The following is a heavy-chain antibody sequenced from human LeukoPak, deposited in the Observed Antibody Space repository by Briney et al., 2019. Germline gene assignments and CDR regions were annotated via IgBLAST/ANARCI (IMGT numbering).Heavy chain of an antibody. CDR3: AKDYGDYNFDY. J-gene: IGHJ4*01. CDR1: GFTLSTYW. Sequence: GGSLRLSCAASGFTLSTYWMSWVRQAPGKGLEWVAVISYDANNKYYADSVKGRFTISRDNSKNTLYLQMNGLRVEDTAVYYCAKDYGDYNFDYWGHGTLVTVSS. V-gene: IGHV3-30*18. CDR2: ISYDANNK. D-gene: IGHD4-17*01.